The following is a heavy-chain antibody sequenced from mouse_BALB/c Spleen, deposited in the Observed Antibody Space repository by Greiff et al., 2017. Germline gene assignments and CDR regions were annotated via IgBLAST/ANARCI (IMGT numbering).Heavy chain of an antibody. CDR1: GYTFTDYN. J-gene: IGHJ4*01. Sequence: EVKLQQSGPELVKPGASVKISCKASGYTFTDYNMHWVKQSHGKSLEWIGYIYPYNGGTGYNQKFKSKATLTVDNSSSTAYMELRSLTSEDSAVYYCARGTGSSYNYAMDYWGQGTSVTVSS. CDR2: IYPYNGGT. CDR3: ARGTGSSYNYAMDY. V-gene: IGHV1S29*02. D-gene: IGHD1-1*01.